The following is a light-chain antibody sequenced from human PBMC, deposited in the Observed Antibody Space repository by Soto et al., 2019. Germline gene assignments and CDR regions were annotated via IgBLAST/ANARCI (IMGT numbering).Light chain of an antibody. CDR3: HKYYRNPPE. V-gene: IGKV4-1*01. CDR1: QSVLYSSNNKYY. Sequence: DIVMTQSPDSLAVSLGERATINCKSSQSVLYSSNNKYYIAWYQQKPGQPPKLLIYWASNRESGVLGRFSGSGSGTDFTLAIRSRQADDVEVYYFHKYYRNPPEFGQGTTVAIK. J-gene: IGKJ1*01. CDR2: WAS.